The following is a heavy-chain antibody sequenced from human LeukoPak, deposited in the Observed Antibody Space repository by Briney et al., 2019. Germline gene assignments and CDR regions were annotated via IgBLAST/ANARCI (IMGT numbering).Heavy chain of an antibody. CDR1: GYTFPAYY. J-gene: IGHJ4*02. Sequence: ASVKVSCKTSGYTFPAYYLHWVRQAPGQGLEWMGWINPNSGDADYAQNFQGRVTLTRDTSISTAYMELNSLRSDDTAVYYCARGVSKVTLGYLDSWSRGTLVTVSS. CDR3: ARGVSKVTLGYLDS. D-gene: IGHD2-21*02. V-gene: IGHV1-2*02. CDR2: INPNSGDA.